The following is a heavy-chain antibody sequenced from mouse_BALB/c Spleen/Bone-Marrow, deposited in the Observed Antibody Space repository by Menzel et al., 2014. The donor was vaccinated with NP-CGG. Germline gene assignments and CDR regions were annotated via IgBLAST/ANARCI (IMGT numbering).Heavy chain of an antibody. CDR3: ARVYGNYDAMDY. Sequence: EVQLQQSGPELVKPGASVKISCKTSGYTFTEYTMHWVKQSHGKSLEWIGTINPNNGGTSYNQKFKGKATLTVDKSSSTAYMELRSLTSEGSAVYYCARVYGNYDAMDYWGQGTSVTVSS. CDR1: GYTFTEYT. D-gene: IGHD2-1*01. V-gene: IGHV1-22*01. J-gene: IGHJ4*01. CDR2: INPNNGGT.